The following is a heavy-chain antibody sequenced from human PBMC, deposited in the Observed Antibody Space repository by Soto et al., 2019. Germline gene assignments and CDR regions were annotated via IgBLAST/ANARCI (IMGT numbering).Heavy chain of an antibody. J-gene: IGHJ4*02. CDR1: GYTFTVYY. CDR3: ARDLAKGGGSAGFDY. D-gene: IGHD1-26*01. CDR2: INPKSGGT. Sequence: ALVKVSCKAYGYTFTVYYMHWVRQAPGQGLEWMGWINPKSGGTMYPQKFQGRVTMTWDTSISTAYMALTRLRSDETAVYYCARDLAKGGGSAGFDYWGQGTLVTVSS. V-gene: IGHV1-2*02.